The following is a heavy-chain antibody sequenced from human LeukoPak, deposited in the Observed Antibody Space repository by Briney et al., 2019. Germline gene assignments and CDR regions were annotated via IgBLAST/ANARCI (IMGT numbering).Heavy chain of an antibody. J-gene: IGHJ6*03. D-gene: IGHD1-14*01. CDR3: ARTGNYYYYYMDV. CDR2: ISSSSSYI. Sequence: WIRQPPGQGLEWVSSISSSSSYIYYADSVKGRFTISRDNAKNSLYLQMNSLRAEDTAVYYCARTGNYYYYYMDVWGKGTTVTVSS. V-gene: IGHV3-21*01.